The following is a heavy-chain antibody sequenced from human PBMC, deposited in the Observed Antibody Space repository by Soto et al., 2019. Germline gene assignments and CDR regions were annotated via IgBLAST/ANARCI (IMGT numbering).Heavy chain of an antibody. CDR1: GGSITSYY. CDR2: IYYSGSP. V-gene: IGHV4-59*08. J-gene: IGHJ4*02. CDR3: SVVATITKDY. D-gene: IGHD5-12*01. Sequence: PSETLSLTCTVSGGSITSYYWSWIRQSPGKGLEWIGYIYYSGSPSYNQSLKSRVTISTDTSKNQFSLKVNSVTAADTAVYYCSVVATITKDYWGQGTLVTVSS.